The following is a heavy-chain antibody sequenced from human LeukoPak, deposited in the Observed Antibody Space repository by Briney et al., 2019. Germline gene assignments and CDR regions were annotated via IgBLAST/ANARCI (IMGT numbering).Heavy chain of an antibody. J-gene: IGHJ4*02. CDR3: ERGDQTTVTTTGQFDY. D-gene: IGHD4-17*01. Sequence: SETLSLTCAVYGGSFSGYYGSWIRQPPGKGVEGIGEIKHSGSTNSNPSLKSRVTISVDTSKNQFFLKLSSVTAADTAVYYCERGDQTTVTTTGQFDYWGQGTLVTVSS. CDR2: IKHSGST. CDR1: GGSFSGYY. V-gene: IGHV4-34*01.